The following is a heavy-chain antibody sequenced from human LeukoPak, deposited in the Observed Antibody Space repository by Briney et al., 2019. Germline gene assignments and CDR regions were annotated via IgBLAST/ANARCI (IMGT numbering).Heavy chain of an antibody. CDR2: ISGSSSYI. CDR3: ARGFHDSGTYYRPFDY. V-gene: IGHV3-21*01. CDR1: GFTFSLYS. J-gene: IGHJ4*02. D-gene: IGHD3-10*01. Sequence: GGSLRLSCAASGFTFSLYSMNWVRQAPGKGLEWVSSISGSSSYIYYADSVKGRFTISRDNANNSLYLQMNSLRAEVTAVYYCARGFHDSGTYYRPFDYWGQGTLVTVSS.